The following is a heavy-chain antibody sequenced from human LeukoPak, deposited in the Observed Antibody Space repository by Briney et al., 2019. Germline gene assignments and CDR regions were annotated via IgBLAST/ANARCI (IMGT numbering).Heavy chain of an antibody. Sequence: PSETLSLTCAVYGGSFSGYYWSWIRQPPGKGLEWIGEINHSGSTNYNPSLKSRVTISVHTSKNQFSLKLSSVTAADTAVYYCARGYGSGSYIDYWGQGTLVTVSS. CDR1: GGSFSGYY. J-gene: IGHJ4*02. CDR2: INHSGST. CDR3: ARGYGSGSYIDY. V-gene: IGHV4-34*01. D-gene: IGHD3-10*01.